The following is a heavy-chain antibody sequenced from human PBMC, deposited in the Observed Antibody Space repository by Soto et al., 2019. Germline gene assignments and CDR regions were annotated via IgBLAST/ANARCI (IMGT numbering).Heavy chain of an antibody. D-gene: IGHD5-12*01. Sequence: SETLSLTCTVSGGSISSYYWSWIRQPPGKGLEWIGYIYYSGSTNYNPSLKSRVTISVDTSKNQFSLKLSSVTAADTAVYYCARQDSGYDFGAYYFDYWGQGTLVTVSS. J-gene: IGHJ4*02. CDR3: ARQDSGYDFGAYYFDY. V-gene: IGHV4-59*08. CDR1: GGSISSYY. CDR2: IYYSGST.